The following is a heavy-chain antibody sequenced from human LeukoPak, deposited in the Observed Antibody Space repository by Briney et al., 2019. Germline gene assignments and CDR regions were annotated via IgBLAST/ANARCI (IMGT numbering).Heavy chain of an antibody. CDR2: IDDNGIT. D-gene: IGHD3-10*01. CDR3: ARVPRGAGALDY. CDR1: GGSVRSYF. Sequence: SETLSLTCTVSGGSVRSYFWSWIRRPPGKGLEWIGYIDDNGITNYSPFLKSQVNISIDKSKNQFSLKLNSVTAADTAVYYCARVPRGAGALDYWGQGILVTVSS. V-gene: IGHV4-59*02. J-gene: IGHJ4*02.